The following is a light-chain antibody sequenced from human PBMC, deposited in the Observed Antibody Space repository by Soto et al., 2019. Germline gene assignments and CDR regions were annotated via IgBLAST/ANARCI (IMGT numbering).Light chain of an antibody. V-gene: IGKV1D-13*01. Sequence: AIQLTQSPPSLSASVGDRVTITCRASQGISSALAWYQQKPGKAPKLLIYDASSLESGVPSRFSGSGSGTDFTLTISSLQPEDFATYYCQQFNNYPTWTFGQGTKVEIK. J-gene: IGKJ1*01. CDR1: QGISSA. CDR2: DAS. CDR3: QQFNNYPTWT.